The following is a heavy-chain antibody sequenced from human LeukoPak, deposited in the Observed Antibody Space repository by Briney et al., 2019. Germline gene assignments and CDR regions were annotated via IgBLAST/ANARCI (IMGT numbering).Heavy chain of an antibody. CDR2: INHSGST. D-gene: IGHD6-6*01. CDR1: GGSFSGYY. J-gene: IGHJ4*02. Sequence: TSETLSLTCAVYGGSFSGYYWSWIRQPPGKGLEWIGEINHSGSTDYNPSLKSRVSISVDRSKNQFSLRLTSVTAADTAVYYCARDMEVYSSSSALVDWGQGTLVTVSS. V-gene: IGHV4-34*01. CDR3: ARDMEVYSSSSALVD.